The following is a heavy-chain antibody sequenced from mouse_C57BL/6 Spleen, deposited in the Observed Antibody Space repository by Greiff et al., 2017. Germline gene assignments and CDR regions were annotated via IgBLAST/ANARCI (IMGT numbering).Heavy chain of an antibody. CDR3: AKERDCDYAMDY. CDR1: GFSLTSDG. J-gene: IGHJ4*01. CDR2: IWRGGST. Sequence: VQLQQSGPGLVQPSQSLSITCTVSGFSLTSDGVHWVRQSPGQGLVWLGVIWRGGSTEYNAAFIPRLSITKDNSKSQVFFKMHSLQADDTAIYYCAKERDCDYAMDYWGQGTSVTVAS. V-gene: IGHV2-5*01.